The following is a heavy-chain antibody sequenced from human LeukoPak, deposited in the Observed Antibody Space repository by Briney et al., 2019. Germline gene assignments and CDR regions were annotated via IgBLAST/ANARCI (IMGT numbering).Heavy chain of an antibody. J-gene: IGHJ4*02. D-gene: IGHD3-22*01. CDR3: ARERPQGYYAYDY. Sequence: ASVKVSCKASGYTFTSYVMHWVRQAPGQRLEWMGWINAGNGNTKYSQKFQGRVTFTRDTSASTAYMELSSLRSEDTAVYYCARERPQGYYAYDYWGQGTLVTVSS. V-gene: IGHV1-3*01. CDR1: GYTFTSYV. CDR2: INAGNGNT.